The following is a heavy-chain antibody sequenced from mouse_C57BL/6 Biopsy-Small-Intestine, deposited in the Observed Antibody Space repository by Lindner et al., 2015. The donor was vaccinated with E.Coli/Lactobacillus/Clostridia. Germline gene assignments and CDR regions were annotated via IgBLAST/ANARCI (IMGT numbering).Heavy chain of an antibody. CDR3: ARYSDYDVDALDY. CDR2: IWTGGGT. D-gene: IGHD2-4*01. CDR1: GFSLTSYA. J-gene: IGHJ4*01. Sequence: VQLQESGPGLVAPSQSLSITCTVSGFSLTSYAISWVRQPPGKGLEWLGIIWTGGGTNYNLALKSRLTTSKDNSKSQVFLKMNSLQTDDTARYYCARYSDYDVDALDYWGLGTSVTVSS. V-gene: IGHV2-9-1*01.